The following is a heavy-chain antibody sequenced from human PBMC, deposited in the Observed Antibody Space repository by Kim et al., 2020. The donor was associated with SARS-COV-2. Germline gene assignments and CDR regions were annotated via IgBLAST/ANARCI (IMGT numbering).Heavy chain of an antibody. V-gene: IGHV3-49*04. CDR3: TRVGKAYCSGGSCYYYDYYYGMDV. CDR1: GFTFGDYA. CDR2: IRSKAYGGTT. Sequence: GGSLRLSCTASGFTFGDYAMSWVRQAPGKGLEWVGFIRSKAYGGTTEYAASVKGRFTISRDDSKSIAYLQMNSLKTEDTAVYYCTRVGKAYCSGGSCYYYDYYYGMDVWGQGTTVTVSS. D-gene: IGHD2-15*01. J-gene: IGHJ6*02.